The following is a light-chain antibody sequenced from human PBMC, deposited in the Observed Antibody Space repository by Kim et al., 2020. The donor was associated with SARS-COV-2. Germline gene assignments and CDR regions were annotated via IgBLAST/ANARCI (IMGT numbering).Light chain of an antibody. V-gene: IGKV3-20*01. CDR2: GAS. Sequence: SPGHRAPPSCRASQSVSRSYLAWYQQKPGQAPRLLIYGASSRATGIPDRFSGSGSGTDFTLTISRLEPEDFAVYYCQQYGSSPFTFGQGTRLEIK. J-gene: IGKJ5*01. CDR3: QQYGSSPFT. CDR1: QSVSRSY.